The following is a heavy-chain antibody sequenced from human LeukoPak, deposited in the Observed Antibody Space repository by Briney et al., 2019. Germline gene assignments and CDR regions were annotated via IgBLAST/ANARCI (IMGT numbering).Heavy chain of an antibody. D-gene: IGHD3-22*01. CDR1: GFTFSSYS. Sequence: GGSLRLSCAASGFTFSSYSMNWVRQAPGKGLEWVSSISSSSSYIYYADSVEGRFTISRDNAKKSLYLQMNSLRAEDTAVYYCARDDGNYYDSSGFDYWGQGTLVTFSS. CDR2: ISSSSSYI. V-gene: IGHV3-21*01. CDR3: ARDDGNYYDSSGFDY. J-gene: IGHJ4*02.